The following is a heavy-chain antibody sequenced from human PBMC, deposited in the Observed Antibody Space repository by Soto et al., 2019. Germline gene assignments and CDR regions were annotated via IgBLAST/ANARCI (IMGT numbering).Heavy chain of an antibody. V-gene: IGHV3-23*01. CDR1: GFSFSSYA. Sequence: GGSLRLSCAASGFSFSSYAMSWVRQAAGKGLEWVSAISSSGGSTYYAVSVKGRFTISRDNSKNTLYLQMNSLTAEDTAVYYCAKVYSSGWNFDYWGQGTLVTVSS. D-gene: IGHD6-19*01. CDR2: ISSSGGST. CDR3: AKVYSSGWNFDY. J-gene: IGHJ4*02.